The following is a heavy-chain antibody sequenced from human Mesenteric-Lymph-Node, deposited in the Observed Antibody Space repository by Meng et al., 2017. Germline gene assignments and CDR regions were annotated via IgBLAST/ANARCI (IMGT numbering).Heavy chain of an antibody. CDR3: VGDGGTGSVTITKNRKYFYSYGMDV. CDR2: ISSSGSTI. D-gene: IGHD3/OR15-3a*01. J-gene: IGHJ6*02. CDR1: GFTFSSYE. V-gene: IGHV3-48*03. Sequence: GESLKISCAASGFTFSSYEMNWVRQAPGKGLEWVSYISSSGSTIYYADSVKGRFTISRDNAKNSLYLQMNSLRAEDTAVYYCVGDGGTGSVTITKNRKYFYSYGMDVWGQGTTVTVSS.